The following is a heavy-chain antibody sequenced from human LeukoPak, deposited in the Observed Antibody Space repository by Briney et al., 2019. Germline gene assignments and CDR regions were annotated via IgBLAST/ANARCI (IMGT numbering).Heavy chain of an antibody. CDR3: AKGVREYSGSYCFDY. CDR2: ISGSGGST. Sequence: GRSLRLSCAASGFTFSSYAMSWVRQAPGKGLEWVSAISGSGGSTYYADSVKDRFTISRDNSKNTLYLQMNSLRAEDTAVYYCAKGVREYSGSYCFDYWGQGTLVTVSS. D-gene: IGHD1-26*01. V-gene: IGHV3-23*01. CDR1: GFTFSSYA. J-gene: IGHJ4*02.